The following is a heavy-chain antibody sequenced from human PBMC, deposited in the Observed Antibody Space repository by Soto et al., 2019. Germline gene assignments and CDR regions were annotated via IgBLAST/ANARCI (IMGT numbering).Heavy chain of an antibody. CDR2: ISYDGSNK. D-gene: IGHD3-10*01. Sequence: GGSLRLSCAASGFTLSSYGMHWVRQAPGKGLEWVAVISYDGSNKYYADSVKGRFTISRDNSKNTLYLQMNSLRAEDTAVYYCAKVRSGSYRYYYYYGMDVWGQGTTVTVSS. CDR1: GFTLSSYG. J-gene: IGHJ6*02. V-gene: IGHV3-30*18. CDR3: AKVRSGSYRYYYYYGMDV.